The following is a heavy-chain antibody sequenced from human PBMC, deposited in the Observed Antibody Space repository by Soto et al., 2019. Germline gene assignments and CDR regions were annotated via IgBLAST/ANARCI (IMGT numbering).Heavy chain of an antibody. V-gene: IGHV3-21*01. Sequence: GGSLRPSYAASGFPFSSYSMNWVPQAPGKGLEWVSSISSSSSYIYYADSVKGRFTISRDNAKNSLYLQMNSLRAEDTAVYYCARDGGSWPAVYYYYGMDVWGQGTTVTVSS. D-gene: IGHD6-13*01. CDR2: ISSSSSYI. CDR1: GFPFSSYS. CDR3: ARDGGSWPAVYYYYGMDV. J-gene: IGHJ6*02.